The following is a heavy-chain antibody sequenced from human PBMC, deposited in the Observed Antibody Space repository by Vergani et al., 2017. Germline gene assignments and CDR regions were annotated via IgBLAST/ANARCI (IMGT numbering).Heavy chain of an antibody. CDR1: GFALNRHA. D-gene: IGHD2-2*02. J-gene: IGHJ4*02. CDR3: VRDRGLCAGGRCYTEAWDY. CDR2: ISFDGTNE. Sequence: QVQLVESGGGVVKPGTSLRLSCVVSGFALNRHAMYWVRQAPAKGLDWVVGISFDGTNEYYPDLVKGRFTISRDIAKNTLYLQVRSLRLEDTGVYHCVRDRGLCAGGRCYTEAWDYWGQGTPVTVSS. V-gene: IGHV3-30-3*01.